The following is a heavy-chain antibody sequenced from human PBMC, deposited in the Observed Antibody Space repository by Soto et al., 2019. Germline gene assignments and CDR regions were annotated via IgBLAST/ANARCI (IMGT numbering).Heavy chain of an antibody. J-gene: IGHJ6*03. V-gene: IGHV4-31*03. Sequence: QVQLQESGPGLVKPSQTLSLTCTVSGGSISSGGYYWSWIRQHPGKGLEWIGYIYYSGSTYYNPSLKSRVTISVDTSKNQFSLKRSSVTAADTAVYYCARQAGEGGYDYYYYYYMDVWGKGTTVTVSS. CDR2: IYYSGST. CDR3: ARQAGEGGYDYYYYYYMDV. D-gene: IGHD5-12*01. CDR1: GGSISSGGYY.